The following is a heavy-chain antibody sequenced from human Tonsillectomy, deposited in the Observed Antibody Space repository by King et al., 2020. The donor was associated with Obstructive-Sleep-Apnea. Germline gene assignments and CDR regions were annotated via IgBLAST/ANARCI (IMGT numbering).Heavy chain of an antibody. CDR1: GGSISSSSYY. CDR3: APTRPYFYYYYTMDV. D-gene: IGHD6-25*01. V-gene: IGHV4-39*07. Sequence: QLQESGPGLVKPSETLSLTCSVSGGSISSSSYYWGWIRQPPGKGLEWIGSIYYSGTTYYNPSLKSRVTISVDTSKNQFSLRLTSMTAADTAVYYCAPTRPYFYYYYTMDVWGQGTTVTVSS. CDR2: IYYSGTT. J-gene: IGHJ6*02.